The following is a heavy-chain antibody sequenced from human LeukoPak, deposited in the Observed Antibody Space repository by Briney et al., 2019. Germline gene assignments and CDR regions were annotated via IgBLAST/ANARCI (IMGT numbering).Heavy chain of an antibody. D-gene: IGHD3-22*01. J-gene: IGHJ4*02. V-gene: IGHV3-66*01. CDR1: GFTVSSNY. CDR3: ARFYSSGYYFFDY. Sequence: GGSLRLSCAASGFTVSSNYMSWVRQAPGKGLEWVSVIYSGGSTYYADSVKGRFTISRDNSKNTLYLQMNSLRAEDTAVYYCARFYSSGYYFFDYWGQGTLVTVSS. CDR2: IYSGGST.